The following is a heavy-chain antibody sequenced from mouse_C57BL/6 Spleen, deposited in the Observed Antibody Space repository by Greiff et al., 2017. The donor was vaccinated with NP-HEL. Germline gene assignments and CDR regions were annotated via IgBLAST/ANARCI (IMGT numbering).Heavy chain of an antibody. CDR3: ARNYGNYFFDY. V-gene: IGHV7-3*01. CDR2: IRNKANGYTT. Sequence: EVQLVESGGGLVQPGGSLSLSCAASGFTFTDYYMSWVRQPPGKALEWLGFIRNKANGYTTEYSASVKGRFTISRDNSQSILYLQMNALRAEDSATYYCARNYGNYFFDYWGQGTTLTVSS. J-gene: IGHJ2*01. CDR1: GFTFTDYY. D-gene: IGHD2-1*01.